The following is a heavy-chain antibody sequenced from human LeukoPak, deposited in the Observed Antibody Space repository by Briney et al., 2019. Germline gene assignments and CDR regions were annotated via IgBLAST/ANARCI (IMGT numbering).Heavy chain of an antibody. CDR3: ARPLGYKPLNAFDI. CDR1: GGSITTSSYY. D-gene: IGHD5-24*01. CDR2: IFYSGTT. Sequence: PSETLSLTCTVSGGSITTSSYYWGWIRQSPGKGLEWIASIFYSGTTFYNPSLKSRVTMTVDTSKNQFSLSLSSVTAADTAVYYCARPLGYKPLNAFDIWGQGTMVTVSS. J-gene: IGHJ3*02. V-gene: IGHV4-39*01.